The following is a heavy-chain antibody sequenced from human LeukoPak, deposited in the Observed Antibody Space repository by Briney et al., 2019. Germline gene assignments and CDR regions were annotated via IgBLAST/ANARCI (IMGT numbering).Heavy chain of an antibody. V-gene: IGHV3-7*01. CDR3: ARDLLRFLEWLRALDY. Sequence: GGSLRLSCAASGFSFNSYWMSWVRQAPGTGLEWVANIRQDGSERYYADSLKGRFTISRDNAKNTLYLQMNSLRAEDTAVYYCARDLLRFLEWLRALDYWGQGTLVTVSS. CDR1: GFSFNSYW. CDR2: IRQDGSER. J-gene: IGHJ4*02. D-gene: IGHD3-3*01.